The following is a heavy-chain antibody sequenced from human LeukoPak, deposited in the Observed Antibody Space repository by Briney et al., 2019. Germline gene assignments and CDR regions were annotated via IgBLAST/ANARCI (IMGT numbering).Heavy chain of an antibody. CDR2: ISGTSSTI. D-gene: IGHD2-2*01. Sequence: GGSLRLSCAASGFTFSSYSMNWVRQAPGKGLEWVSYISGTSSTIYYADSVKGRFTISRDNAKNSLYLQMNSLRAEDTAVYFCARLFLPAAAWGQGTQVTVSS. CDR3: ARLFLPAAA. J-gene: IGHJ5*02. CDR1: GFTFSSYS. V-gene: IGHV3-48*01.